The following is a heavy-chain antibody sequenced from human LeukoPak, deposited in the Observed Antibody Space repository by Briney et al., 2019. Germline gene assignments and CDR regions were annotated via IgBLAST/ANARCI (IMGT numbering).Heavy chain of an antibody. CDR3: ARDGGSESYAFDY. CDR2: ISDSGGDK. D-gene: IGHD3-10*01. J-gene: IGHJ4*02. Sequence: GGSLRLSCAASGFTFSIYGFHWVRQAPGKGLEWVAFISDSGGDKWYADSVKGRLTISRDKSKNTVNLQMSSLRVEDTALYYCARDGGSESYAFDYWGQGTQVTVSS. V-gene: IGHV3-30*02. CDR1: GFTFSIYG.